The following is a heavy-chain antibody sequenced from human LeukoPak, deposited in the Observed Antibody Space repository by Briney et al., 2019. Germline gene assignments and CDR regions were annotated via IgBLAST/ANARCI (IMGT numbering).Heavy chain of an antibody. J-gene: IGHJ6*03. V-gene: IGHV4-34*01. D-gene: IGHD1-7*01. CDR1: GGSFSGYY. CDR2: INHSGST. Sequence: PSETLSLTCAVYGGSFSGYYWSWIRQPPGKGLEWIGEINHSGSTNYNPSLQSRVTISVDTTKNQFSLKLSSVTAADTAVYYCARGATTTGTTAWQRYYYYYYMDVWGKGTTVTVSS. CDR3: ARGATTTGTTAWQRYYYYYYMDV.